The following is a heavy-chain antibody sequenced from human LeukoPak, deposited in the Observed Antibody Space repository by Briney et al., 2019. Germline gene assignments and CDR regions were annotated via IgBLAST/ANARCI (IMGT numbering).Heavy chain of an antibody. CDR1: AGSISSYY. CDR3: ARRHHYSYFMDV. J-gene: IGHJ6*03. V-gene: IGHV4-4*09. CDR2: IFPSGSA. Sequence: SETLSLTCTVSAGSISSYYWTWLRQPPGKGLEWIGYIFPSGSAYYNPSLKTRVTISVDTSKNQFSLKLTSVTAADTAVYYCARRHHYSYFMDVWGKGTTVTVSS.